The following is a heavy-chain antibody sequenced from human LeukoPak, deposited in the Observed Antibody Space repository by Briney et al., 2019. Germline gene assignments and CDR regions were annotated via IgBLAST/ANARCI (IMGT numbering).Heavy chain of an antibody. V-gene: IGHV3-7*01. CDR1: GFTFSSYW. CDR3: ARTPRYCSGGSCYSVYFQH. D-gene: IGHD2-15*01. Sequence: GGSLRLSCAASGFTFSSYWMSWVRQAPGKGLQWVASIKQDGSGKYYVDSVKGRFTISRDNAKNSLYLQMNSLRAEDTAVYYCARTPRYCSGGSCYSVYFQHWGQGTLVTVSS. CDR2: IKQDGSGK. J-gene: IGHJ1*01.